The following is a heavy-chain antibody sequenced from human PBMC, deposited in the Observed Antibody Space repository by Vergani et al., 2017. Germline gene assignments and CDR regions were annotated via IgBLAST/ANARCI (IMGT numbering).Heavy chain of an antibody. Sequence: QVQLVESGGGVVQPGRSLRLSCAASGFTFSSYGMHWVRQAPGKGLEWVAVIWYDGSNKYYADSVKGRFTISRDNSKNTLYLQMNILRAEDTAVYYCARRYRETIGYCSGGSCYSGRPRRGAFDIWGQGTMVTVSS. D-gene: IGHD2-15*01. CDR2: IWYDGSNK. V-gene: IGHV3-33*01. CDR3: ARRYRETIGYCSGGSCYSGRPRRGAFDI. J-gene: IGHJ3*02. CDR1: GFTFSSYG.